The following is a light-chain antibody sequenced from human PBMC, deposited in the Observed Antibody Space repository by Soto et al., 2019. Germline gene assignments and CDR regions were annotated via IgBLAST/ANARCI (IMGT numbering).Light chain of an antibody. CDR1: GGDVGGYMH. Sequence: QTVVTQPASVSGSPGQSVAISCTGTGGDVGGYMHVSWYQLQPGKAPKLIIYEVTKRPSGVSNRFSASKSGNTASLTISGLQAEDEAEYYCSSYTSSATLVFGGGTKLTVL. V-gene: IGLV2-14*01. CDR3: SSYTSSATLV. CDR2: EVT. J-gene: IGLJ2*01.